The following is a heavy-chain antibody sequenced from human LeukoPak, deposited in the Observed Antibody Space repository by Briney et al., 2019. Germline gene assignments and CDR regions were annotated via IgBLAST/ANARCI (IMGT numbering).Heavy chain of an antibody. Sequence: SVKVSCKASGGTFSSYAISWVRQAPGQGLEWMGRIIPIFGTANYAQKFQGRVTMTRDTSTSTVYMELSSLRSEDTAVYYCARDRVVAGNFGAFDIWGQGTMVTVSS. J-gene: IGHJ3*02. CDR2: IIPIFGTA. D-gene: IGHD6-19*01. V-gene: IGHV1-69*05. CDR1: GGTFSSYA. CDR3: ARDRVVAGNFGAFDI.